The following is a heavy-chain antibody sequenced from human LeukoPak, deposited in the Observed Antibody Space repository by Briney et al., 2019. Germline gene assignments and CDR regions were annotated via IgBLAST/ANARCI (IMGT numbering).Heavy chain of an antibody. CDR1: GFTFSSYW. CDR3: ARAAVWGYYGSGSYSPFLGYYYYYYMDV. CDR2: INSDGSST. D-gene: IGHD3-10*01. J-gene: IGHJ6*03. V-gene: IGHV3-74*01. Sequence: GGSLRLSCAASGFTFSSYWMHWVRQAPGKGLVWVSRINSDGSSTSYADSVKGRFTISRDNAKNTLYLQMNSLRAEDTAVYYCARAAVWGYYGSGSYSPFLGYYYYYYMDVWGKGTTVTISS.